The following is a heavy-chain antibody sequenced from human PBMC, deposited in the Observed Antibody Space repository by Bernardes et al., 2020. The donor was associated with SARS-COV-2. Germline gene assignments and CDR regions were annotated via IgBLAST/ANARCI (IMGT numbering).Heavy chain of an antibody. CDR1: GYTFTSYA. D-gene: IGHD3-10*01. V-gene: IGHV7-4-1*02. CDR2: INTNTGNP. J-gene: IGHJ4*02. Sequence: AGVKVSCKASGYTFTSYAMNWVRQAPGQGLEWMGWINTNTGNPTYAQGFTGRFVFSLDTSVSTAYLQISSLKAEDTAVYYCARDLHHRVWGGYYGSGSLPGGFDYWGQGTLVTVSS. CDR3: ARDLHHRVWGGYYGSGSLPGGFDY.